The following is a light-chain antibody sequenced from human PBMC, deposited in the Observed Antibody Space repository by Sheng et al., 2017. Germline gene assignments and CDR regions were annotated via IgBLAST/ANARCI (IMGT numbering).Light chain of an antibody. CDR2: DAS. V-gene: IGKV3-11*01. J-gene: IGKJ2*02. CDR3: QQYGNSPCT. CDR1: QSVSAY. Sequence: EIVLTQSPATLSLSPGERATLSCRASQSVSAYLAWYQHKPGQAPRLLIYDASNRATGVPARFSGSGSGTDFTLTISSLEPEDFAVYYCQQYGNSPCTFGQGTRLEVK.